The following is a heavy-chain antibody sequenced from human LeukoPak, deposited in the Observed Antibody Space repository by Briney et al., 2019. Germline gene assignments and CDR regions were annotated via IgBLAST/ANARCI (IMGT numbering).Heavy chain of an antibody. V-gene: IGHV4-4*09. D-gene: IGHD7-27*01. CDR2: IYSSGFT. CDR1: GGSISSNY. Sequence: KTSETLSLTCSVSGGSISSNYWSWIRQSPGKGLEWIGYIYSSGFTNYNPSLKSRVTISVDTSKNQFSLKLNSVTAADTALYYCARHGLKLGGDSTIYFDNWGQGILVTVSS. J-gene: IGHJ4*02. CDR3: ARHGLKLGGDSTIYFDN.